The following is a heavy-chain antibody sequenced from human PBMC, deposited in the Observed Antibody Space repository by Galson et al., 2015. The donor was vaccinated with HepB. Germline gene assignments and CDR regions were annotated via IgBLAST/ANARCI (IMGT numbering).Heavy chain of an antibody. Sequence: SLRLSCAASGFTFDDYGMSWVRQAPGKGLEWVSGINWNGGSTGYADSVKGRFTISRDNAKNSLYLQLNSLRAEDTALYYCARDYLARRLAAYYYYYGLDVWGQGTTVTVSS. CDR3: ARDYLARRLAAYYYYYGLDV. J-gene: IGHJ6*02. V-gene: IGHV3-20*04. CDR2: INWNGGST. CDR1: GFTFDDYG. D-gene: IGHD6-19*01.